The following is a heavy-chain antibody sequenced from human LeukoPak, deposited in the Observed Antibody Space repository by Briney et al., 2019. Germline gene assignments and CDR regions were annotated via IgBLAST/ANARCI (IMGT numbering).Heavy chain of an antibody. Sequence: GESLKISCKSSGYSFSDYWIGWVRQMPGKGLELMGIIYPGDSETRYGPSFQGQVTISADKSISTAYLQWSSLKASDTAMYYCARLHGDYAYFQPWGQGTLVTVSS. CDR2: IYPGDSET. D-gene: IGHD4-17*01. CDR3: ARLHGDYAYFQP. V-gene: IGHV5-51*01. J-gene: IGHJ1*01. CDR1: GYSFSDYW.